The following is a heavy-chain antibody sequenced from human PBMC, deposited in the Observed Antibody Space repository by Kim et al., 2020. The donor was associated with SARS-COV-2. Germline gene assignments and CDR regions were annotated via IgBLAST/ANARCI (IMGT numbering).Heavy chain of an antibody. J-gene: IGHJ4*02. Sequence: ASVKVSCKASGYTFTSYAMHWVRQAPGQRLEWMGWINAGNGNTKYSQKFQGRVTITRDTSASTAYMELSSLRSEDTAVYYCARDLGIAAAGGDYWGQGTLVTVPS. V-gene: IGHV1-3*01. CDR3: ARDLGIAAAGGDY. CDR1: GYTFTSYA. CDR2: INAGNGNT. D-gene: IGHD6-13*01.